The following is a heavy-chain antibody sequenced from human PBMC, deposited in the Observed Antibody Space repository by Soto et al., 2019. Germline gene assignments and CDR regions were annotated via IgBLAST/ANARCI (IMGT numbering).Heavy chain of an antibody. V-gene: IGHV3-64D*06. D-gene: IGHD3-22*01. CDR3: VKSSTYYYDSRGSYFDY. CDR2: ISSNGGST. Sequence: GGSLRLSCLASGFTFSTYDMHWVRQAPGKGLESVSAISSNGGSTYSADSVKGRFTISRDNSKNTLFLQMSSLRAEDTAVYFCVKSSTYYYDSRGSYFDYWGQGTLVTVSS. J-gene: IGHJ4*02. CDR1: GFTFSTYD.